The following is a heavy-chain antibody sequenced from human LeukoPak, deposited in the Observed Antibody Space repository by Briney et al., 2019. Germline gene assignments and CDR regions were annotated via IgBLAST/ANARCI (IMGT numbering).Heavy chain of an antibody. CDR1: GFTFSSYA. J-gene: IGHJ4*02. CDR2: ISGSGGTT. Sequence: GGSLRLSCAASGFTFSSYAISWVRQAPGKGLEWVSPISGSGGTTFYADSVRGRFTFSRDNSKNTLSLQMNSLRAEDTAIYYCAKSERNGGDYEYYFDYWGQGTLVTVSS. D-gene: IGHD4-17*01. CDR3: AKSERNGGDYEYYFDY. V-gene: IGHV3-23*01.